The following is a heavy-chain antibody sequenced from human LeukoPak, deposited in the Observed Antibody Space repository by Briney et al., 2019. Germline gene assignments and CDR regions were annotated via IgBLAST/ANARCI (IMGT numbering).Heavy chain of an antibody. J-gene: IGHJ6*03. CDR1: GGSISSYY. Sequence: SETLSLTCTVSGGSISSYYWSWIRQPAGKGLEWIGRIYTSRSTNYNPSLKSRVTISVDKSKNQFSLKLSSVTAADTAVYYCARLSRSGYYMDVWGKGTTVTVSS. CDR3: ARLSRSGYYMDV. V-gene: IGHV4-4*07. CDR2: IYTSRST. D-gene: IGHD3-3*01.